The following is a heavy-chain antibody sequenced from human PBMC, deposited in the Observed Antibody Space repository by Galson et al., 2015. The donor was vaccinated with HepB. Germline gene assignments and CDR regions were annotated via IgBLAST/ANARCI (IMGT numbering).Heavy chain of an antibody. J-gene: IGHJ4*02. Sequence: SLRLSCAASGFTFSSYAMHWVHQAPGKGLEWVAVISFDGSNKYYADSIKGRFTISRDTSENTLYLQMNSLRAEDTAVYYCARDGERWPKKGVFDYWGQGTLVTVSS. CDR2: ISFDGSNK. D-gene: IGHD5-24*01. CDR3: ARDGERWPKKGVFDY. V-gene: IGHV3-30-3*01. CDR1: GFTFSSYA.